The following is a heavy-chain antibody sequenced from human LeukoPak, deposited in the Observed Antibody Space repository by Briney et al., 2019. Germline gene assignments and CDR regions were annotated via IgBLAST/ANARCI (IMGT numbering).Heavy chain of an antibody. CDR1: GFTFGDYA. Sequence: PGGSLRLSCTASGFTFGDYAMSWVRQAPGKGLEWVGFIRSKAYGGTTEYAASVKGRFTISRDDSKSIAYLQMNSLKTEDTAVYYCTLWNMVRGGMGVDYWGQGTLVTVSS. CDR3: TLWNMVRGGMGVDY. V-gene: IGHV3-49*04. CDR2: IRSKAYGGTT. J-gene: IGHJ4*02. D-gene: IGHD3-10*01.